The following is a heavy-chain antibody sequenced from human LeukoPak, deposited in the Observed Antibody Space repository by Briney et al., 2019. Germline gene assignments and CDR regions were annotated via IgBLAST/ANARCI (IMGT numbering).Heavy chain of an antibody. CDR3: ARVKKAVAGRNWFDP. D-gene: IGHD6-19*01. J-gene: IGHJ5*02. CDR2: ISAYNGNT. Sequence: ASVKVSCKASGYTFTSYGISWVRQAPGQGLEWMGWISAYNGNTNYAQKLQGRVTMTTDTSTITAYMELRSLRSDDTAVYYCARVKKAVAGRNWFDPWGQGTLVTVSS. CDR1: GYTFTSYG. V-gene: IGHV1-18*01.